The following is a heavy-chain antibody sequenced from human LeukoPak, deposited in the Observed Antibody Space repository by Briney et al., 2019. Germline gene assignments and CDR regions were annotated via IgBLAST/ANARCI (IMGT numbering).Heavy chain of an antibody. Sequence: ASVKVSCKASGYTFTSYGISWVRQAPGQGLEWMGWISAYNGNTNYAQKLQGRVAMTTDTSTSTAYMELRSLRSDDTAVYYCASGSRGYYYDSSGYHREGMDVWGQGTTATVSS. D-gene: IGHD3-22*01. J-gene: IGHJ6*02. CDR1: GYTFTSYG. V-gene: IGHV1-18*01. CDR2: ISAYNGNT. CDR3: ASGSRGYYYDSSGYHREGMDV.